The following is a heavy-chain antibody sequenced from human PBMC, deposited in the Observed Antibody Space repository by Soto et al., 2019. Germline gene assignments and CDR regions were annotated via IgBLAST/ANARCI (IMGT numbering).Heavy chain of an antibody. CDR3: ARTYSSSSSRSWFDP. V-gene: IGHV5-10-1*01. Sequence: PGESLKISCKGSGYSFTSYWISWVRQMPGKGLEWMGRIDPSDSYTNYSPSFQGHVTISADKSISTAYLQWSSLKASDTAMYYCARTYSSSSSRSWFDPWGQGTLVTVSS. D-gene: IGHD6-6*01. CDR2: IDPSDSYT. J-gene: IGHJ5*02. CDR1: GYSFTSYW.